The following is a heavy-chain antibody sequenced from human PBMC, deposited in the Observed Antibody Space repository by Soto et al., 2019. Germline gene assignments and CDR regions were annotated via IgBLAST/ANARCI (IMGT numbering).Heavy chain of an antibody. V-gene: IGHV1-3*01. CDR1: GYTFTSYA. J-gene: IGHJ3*02. Sequence: GASVKVSCKASGYTFTSYAMHWVCQAPGQRLEWMGWINAGNGNTKYSQKFQGRVTITRDTSASTACMELSSLRSEDTAVYYCARRQQLVRGDAFDIWGQGTMVTVSS. D-gene: IGHD6-13*01. CDR3: ARRQQLVRGDAFDI. CDR2: INAGNGNT.